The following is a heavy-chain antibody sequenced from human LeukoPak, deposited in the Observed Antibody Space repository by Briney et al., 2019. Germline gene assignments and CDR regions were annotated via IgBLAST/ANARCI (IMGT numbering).Heavy chain of an antibody. J-gene: IGHJ6*03. CDR2: INAGNGNT. CDR1: GYTFTSYA. D-gene: IGHD3-10*01. V-gene: IGHV1-3*03. CDR3: ARGNLYGVTDYYYYMDV. Sequence: ASVKVSCKASGYTFTSYAMPWVRQAPGQRLEWMGWINAGNGNTKYSQEFQGRVTITRDTSASTAYMELSSLRSEDMAVYYCARGNLYGVTDYYYYMDVWGKGTTVTVSS.